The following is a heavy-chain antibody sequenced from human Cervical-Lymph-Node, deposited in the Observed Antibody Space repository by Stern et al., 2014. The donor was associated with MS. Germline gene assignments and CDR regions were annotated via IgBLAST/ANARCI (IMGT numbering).Heavy chain of an antibody. CDR1: GYTFTSYG. CDR3: ARERDRYYYDSSGYQDY. V-gene: IGHV1-18*01. Sequence: VQLLESGAEVKKPGASVKVSCKASGYTFTSYGISWVRQAPGQGLEWMGWISAYNGNTNYAQKLQGRVTMTTDTSTSTAYMELRSLRSDDTAVYYCARERDRYYYDSSGYQDYWGQGTLVTVSS. CDR2: ISAYNGNT. J-gene: IGHJ4*02. D-gene: IGHD3-22*01.